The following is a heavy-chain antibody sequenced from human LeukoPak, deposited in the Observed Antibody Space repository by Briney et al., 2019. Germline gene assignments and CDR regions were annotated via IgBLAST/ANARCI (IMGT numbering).Heavy chain of an antibody. D-gene: IGHD6-19*01. Sequence: EWVSAISGSGSSTYYADSVKGRFTISRDNSKNTLYLQMNSLRAEDTAVYYCAKAAVTYYFDYWGQGTLVTVSS. V-gene: IGHV3-23*01. CDR3: AKAAVTYYFDY. CDR2: ISGSGSST. J-gene: IGHJ4*02.